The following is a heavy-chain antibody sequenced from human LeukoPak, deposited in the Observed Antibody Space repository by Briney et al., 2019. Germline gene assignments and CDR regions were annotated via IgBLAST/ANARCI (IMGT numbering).Heavy chain of an antibody. Sequence: GASVKVSCKTSGYTFSDYYLHWVRQAPGQGLEWMGWINPNSGDTNNVQSFQGRVTMTRDTSISTAYMELSRLRSDDTAVYYCARDSWAATVTTLGYWGQGTLVTVSS. V-gene: IGHV1-2*02. CDR1: GYTFSDYY. CDR2: INPNSGDT. D-gene: IGHD4-17*01. J-gene: IGHJ4*02. CDR3: ARDSWAATVTTLGY.